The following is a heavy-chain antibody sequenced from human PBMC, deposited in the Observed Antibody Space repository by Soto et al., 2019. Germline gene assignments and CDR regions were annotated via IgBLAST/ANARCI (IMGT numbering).Heavy chain of an antibody. D-gene: IGHD5-18*01. V-gene: IGHV4-59*08. CDR1: GGSISSYY. Sequence: QVQLQESGPGLVKPSETLSLTCTVSGGSISSYYWSWIRQPPGKGLEWIGYIYYSGSTNYNPSLKSLVTLSVDTSNNPFSLKLSSVTAADTAVYYCARRYGSCFDYWGQGTLVTVSS. CDR3: ARRYGSCFDY. CDR2: IYYSGST. J-gene: IGHJ4*02.